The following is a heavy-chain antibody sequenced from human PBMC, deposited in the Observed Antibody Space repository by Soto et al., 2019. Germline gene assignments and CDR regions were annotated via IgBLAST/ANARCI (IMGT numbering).Heavy chain of an antibody. V-gene: IGHV3-21*01. CDR2: ISPRGSYI. CDR1: GFTFTDYT. D-gene: IGHD5-12*01. Sequence: SCKGSGFTFTDYTINWVRQAPGKGPEWVSSISPRGSYIYYADSLKCRFTISRDTARNSVFLQMNCLSAEDTDLYYCAESRAYSAYYFDYWGQGTLVTVAS. J-gene: IGHJ4*02. CDR3: AESRAYSAYYFDY.